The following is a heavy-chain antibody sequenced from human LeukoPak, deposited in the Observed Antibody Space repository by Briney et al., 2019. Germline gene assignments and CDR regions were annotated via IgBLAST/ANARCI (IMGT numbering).Heavy chain of an antibody. CDR1: GFPFSAYA. D-gene: IGHD3-22*01. CDR3: ANSYYDSSGYYEDFDY. V-gene: IGHV3-30*02. J-gene: IGHJ4*02. CDR2: LLDERRNN. Sequence: GGSLRLSCAASGFPFSAYAMHWVRQAPGKGLEWVAVLLDERRNNYANSVKGRFTISRDISKDTLYLQMNSLRAEDTAVYYCANSYYDSSGYYEDFDYWGQGTLVTVSS.